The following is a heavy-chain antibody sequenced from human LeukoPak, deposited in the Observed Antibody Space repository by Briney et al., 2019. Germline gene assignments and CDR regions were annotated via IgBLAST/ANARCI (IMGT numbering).Heavy chain of an antibody. Sequence: GGSLRLSCAASGFTFDDYGMSWVRQAPGKGLEWVSGINWNGGSTGYADSVKGRFTISRDNAKNSLYLQMNSLRAEDTALYYCARVLGCTNGVCPYYYYYYMDVCGKGTTVTVSS. CDR2: INWNGGST. D-gene: IGHD2-8*01. J-gene: IGHJ6*03. CDR3: ARVLGCTNGVCPYYYYYYMDV. CDR1: GFTFDDYG. V-gene: IGHV3-20*04.